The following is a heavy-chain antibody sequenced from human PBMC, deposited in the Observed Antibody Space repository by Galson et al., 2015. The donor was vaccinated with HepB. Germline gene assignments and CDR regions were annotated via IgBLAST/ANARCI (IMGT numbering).Heavy chain of an antibody. D-gene: IGHD3-22*01. CDR1: GFTVSSNY. Sequence: SLRLSCAASGFTVSSNYMSWVRQAPGKGLEWVSVIYSGGSTYYADSVKGRFTISRDNSKNTLYLQMNSLRAEDTAVYYCASGYYYDSSGYSHDYWGQGTLFHVSS. CDR2: IYSGGST. J-gene: IGHJ4*02. CDR3: ASGYYYDSSGYSHDY. V-gene: IGHV3-66*01.